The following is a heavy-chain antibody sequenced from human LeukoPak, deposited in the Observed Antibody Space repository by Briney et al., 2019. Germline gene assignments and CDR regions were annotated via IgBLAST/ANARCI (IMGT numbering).Heavy chain of an antibody. J-gene: IGHJ4*02. CDR1: GFTVSSNY. CDR2: IYSGGST. CDR3: ARTTYYDFWSGYYNPVYFDY. D-gene: IGHD3-3*01. V-gene: IGHV3-66*02. Sequence: GRSLRLSCAASGFTVSSNYMSWVRQAPGKGLEWVSVIYSGGSTYYADSVKGRFTISRDNSKNTLYLQMNSLRAEDTAVYYCARTTYYDFWSGYYNPVYFDYWGQGTLVTVSS.